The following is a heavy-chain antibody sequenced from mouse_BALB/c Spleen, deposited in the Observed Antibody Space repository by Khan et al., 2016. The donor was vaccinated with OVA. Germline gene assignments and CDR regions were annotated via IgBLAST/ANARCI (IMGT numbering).Heavy chain of an antibody. CDR2: IWGGGGT. J-gene: IGHJ4*01. CDR1: GFSLSRYN. D-gene: IGHD2-14*01. V-gene: IGHV2-6-4*01. Sequence: VQLQESGPGLVAPSQSLSITCTVSGFSLSRYNIHWVRQPPGKGLEWLGMIWGGGGTDYNSTLKNRLSISKDNSKSQVSLKMNNLQTDDTAMYYCARAYYRYDGYYAMDYWGQGTSVTVSS. CDR3: ARAYYRYDGYYAMDY.